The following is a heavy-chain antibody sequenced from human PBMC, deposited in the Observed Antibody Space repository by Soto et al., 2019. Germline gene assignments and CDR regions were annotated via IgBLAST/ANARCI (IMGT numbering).Heavy chain of an antibody. D-gene: IGHD3-3*01. CDR1: GYTFTSYG. J-gene: IGHJ4*02. V-gene: IGHV1-18*01. Sequence: QVQLVQSGAEVQKPGASVKVSCKASGYTFTSYGISWVRQAPGQGLEWMGWISAYNGNTNYAQKLQGRVTMTTDTSTSTAYMELRSLRSDDTAVYYCARDTEAYYDFWSGGDIDYWGQGTLVTVSS. CDR2: ISAYNGNT. CDR3: ARDTEAYYDFWSGGDIDY.